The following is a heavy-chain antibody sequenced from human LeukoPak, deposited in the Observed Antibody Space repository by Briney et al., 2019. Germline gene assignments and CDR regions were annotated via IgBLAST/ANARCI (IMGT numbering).Heavy chain of an antibody. J-gene: IGHJ4*02. V-gene: IGHV3-23*01. CDR1: GFTFGTYT. CDR3: AKNPCTSTLVYFEY. CDR2: FSGSGGTT. D-gene: IGHD1-1*01. Sequence: PGGSLRLSCAASGFTFGTYTMSWVRQAPGKGLEWVSTFSGSGGTTYYADSVKGRFTISRDNSKNTLYLQMNSLRAEDTAIYFCAKNPCTSTLVYFEYWGQGTLVTVSS.